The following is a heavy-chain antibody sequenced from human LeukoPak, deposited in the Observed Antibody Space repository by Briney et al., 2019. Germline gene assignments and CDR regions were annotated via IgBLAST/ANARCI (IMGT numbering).Heavy chain of an antibody. CDR2: IYYSGST. CDR3: VRVANYYYSYMDV. V-gene: IGHV4-59*12. CDR1: GGSISTYY. Sequence: SETLSLTCTVSGGSISTYYWSWIRQPPGKGLEWIGYIYYSGSTNYNPSLKSRVTISVDTSKNQFSLKLNSVTAADTAVYYCVRVANYYYSYMDVWGKGTTVTVSS. D-gene: IGHD1-26*01. J-gene: IGHJ6*03.